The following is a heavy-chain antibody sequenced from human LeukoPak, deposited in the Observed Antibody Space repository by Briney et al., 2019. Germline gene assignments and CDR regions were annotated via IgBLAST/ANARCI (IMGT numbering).Heavy chain of an antibody. CDR2: VSSDGSST. CDR1: GFTFGDYW. Sequence: GGSLRLSCAGSGFTFGDYWMHWVRQAPGKGLKWVSRVSSDGSSTDYADSVRGRFTIFRDNAKDTLYLQMSSLRAEDTAIYFCARGLPTNAFDIWGQGTMVTVSS. J-gene: IGHJ3*02. CDR3: ARGLPTNAFDI. V-gene: IGHV3-74*01. D-gene: IGHD5-12*01.